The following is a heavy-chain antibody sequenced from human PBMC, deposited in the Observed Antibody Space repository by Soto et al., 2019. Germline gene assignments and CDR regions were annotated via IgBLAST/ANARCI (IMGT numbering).Heavy chain of an antibody. CDR3: ATSRYDAFDI. CDR2: ISYDGSNK. CDR1: GFTFSSYA. J-gene: IGHJ3*02. Sequence: VQLVESGGGVVQPGRSLRLSCAASGFTFSSYAMHWVRQAPGKGLEWVAVISYDGSNKYYADSVKGRFTISRDNSKNTLYLQMNSLRAEDTAVYYCATSRYDAFDIWGQGTMVTVSS. V-gene: IGHV3-30-3*01. D-gene: IGHD2-2*01.